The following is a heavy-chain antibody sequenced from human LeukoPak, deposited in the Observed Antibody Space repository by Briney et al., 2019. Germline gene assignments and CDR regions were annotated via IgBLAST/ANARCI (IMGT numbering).Heavy chain of an antibody. J-gene: IGHJ4*02. V-gene: IGHV1-46*01. D-gene: IGHD3-22*01. CDR1: GYTFTSYY. CDR3: ARDSSGYSYPDY. CDR2: INPSGGST. Sequence: TSVKVSCTASGYTFTSYYMHWVRQAPGRGLEWMGIINPSGGSTSYAQKFQGRVTMTRDTSTSTVYMELSSLRSEDTAVYYCARDSSGYSYPDYWGQGTLVTVSS.